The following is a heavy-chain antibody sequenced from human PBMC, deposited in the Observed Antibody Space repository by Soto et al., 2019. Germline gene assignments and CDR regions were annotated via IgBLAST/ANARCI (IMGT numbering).Heavy chain of an antibody. CDR1: LYTFTDYY. CDR2: INPSSGGT. J-gene: IGHJ5*02. V-gene: IGHV1-2*02. CDR3: AKDLTRQLAYWLDP. D-gene: IGHD6-6*01. Sequence: GASVKVSCKASLYTFTDYYIHWVRQAPGQGLEWMGWINPSSGGTNYAQKFQGRVTLTRDTSIATAYLTLTSLTSDDTALYYCAKDLTRQLAYWLDPWGQGTQVTVS.